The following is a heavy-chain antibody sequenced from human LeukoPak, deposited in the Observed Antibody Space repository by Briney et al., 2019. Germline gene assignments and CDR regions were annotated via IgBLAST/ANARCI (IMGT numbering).Heavy chain of an antibody. D-gene: IGHD5-12*01. CDR2: ICSSSGYT. CDR3: ARSASAFDSPFDL. J-gene: IGHJ4*02. Sequence: GGSLRLSCAASGFTFSDYYMNWIRQAPGKGLEWVSYICSSSGYTKYADSVKGRFTISRDNAENSLYLQMSSLRAEDTAVYYCARSASAFDSPFDLWGQGTLVTVSS. V-gene: IGHV3-11*06. CDR1: GFTFSDYY.